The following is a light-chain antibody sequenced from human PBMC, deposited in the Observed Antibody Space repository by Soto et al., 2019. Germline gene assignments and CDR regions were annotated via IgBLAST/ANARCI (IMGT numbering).Light chain of an antibody. CDR3: QQYGSSPFT. V-gene: IGKV3-20*01. CDR2: GTS. CDR1: QSISSSF. J-gene: IGKJ3*01. Sequence: EIVLTQSPATLSLSPGESATLSCRASQSISSSFFAWYQHKPGQAPRLLIYGTSNRATGIPDRFSGSGSGTDFTLTISRLEPEDFAVYYCQQYGSSPFTFGPGTKVDIK.